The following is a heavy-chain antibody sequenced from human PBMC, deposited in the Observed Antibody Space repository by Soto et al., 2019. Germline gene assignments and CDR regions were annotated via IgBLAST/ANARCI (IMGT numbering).Heavy chain of an antibody. V-gene: IGHV1-69*04. CDR1: GGTFSSYT. J-gene: IGHJ4*02. D-gene: IGHD3-22*01. CDR2: IIPILGIA. CDR3: ARDPGYYDSSGYSLDY. Sequence: ASVKVSCKASGGTFSSYTISWVRQAPGQGLEWMGRIIPILGIANYAQKFQGRVTITADKSTSTAYMELSSLRSEDTAVYYCARDPGYYDSSGYSLDYWGQGTLVTVSS.